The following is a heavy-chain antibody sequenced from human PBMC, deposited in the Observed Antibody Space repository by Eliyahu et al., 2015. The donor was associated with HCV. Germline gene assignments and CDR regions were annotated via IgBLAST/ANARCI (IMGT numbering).Heavy chain of an antibody. CDR3: ARMGVGVVLVAEAHAFDV. V-gene: IGHV1-69*02. Sequence: QVQLEQSGAEVKKPGSSVTVSCKASGGTFSSQXXSXXRQAPGQGLEWIGRIIPIVGLTNYAQNFQGRVTITADTFTSTAYMELSSLRSEDTAVYYCARMGVGVVLVAEAHAFDVWGQGTMVTVSS. CDR1: GGTFSSQX. D-gene: IGHD2-15*01. CDR2: IIPIVGLT. J-gene: IGHJ3*01.